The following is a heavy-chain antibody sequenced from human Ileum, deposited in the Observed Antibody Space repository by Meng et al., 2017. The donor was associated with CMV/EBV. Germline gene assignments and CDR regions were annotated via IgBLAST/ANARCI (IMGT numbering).Heavy chain of an antibody. Sequence: GGSLRLSCEASGFTFRTHSMTWVRQAPGKGLEWVSSILKGSSISYYADSVRGRFTISRDDVKNSLFLQMDSLRVEDTGVYYCAKDGGEWFGELMVLSADSWGQGTLVTVSS. J-gene: IGHJ5*01. CDR3: AKDGGEWFGELMVLSADS. CDR1: GFTFRTHS. V-gene: IGHV3-21*01. D-gene: IGHD3-10*01. CDR2: ILKGSSIS.